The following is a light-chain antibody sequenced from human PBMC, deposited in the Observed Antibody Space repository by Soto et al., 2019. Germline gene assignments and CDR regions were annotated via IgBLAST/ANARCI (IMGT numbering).Light chain of an antibody. Sequence: EIVLTQSPDTLSLSPGERATLSCRASQSVSRSHLAWYQQKPGQAPRLLMYETSSRATGIPDRFSGSGSGTDFTLTISRLEPEDFAVYYCQQHGYSPFTFGPWTKVDVK. CDR1: QSVSRSH. J-gene: IGKJ3*01. CDR3: QQHGYSPFT. CDR2: ETS. V-gene: IGKV3-20*01.